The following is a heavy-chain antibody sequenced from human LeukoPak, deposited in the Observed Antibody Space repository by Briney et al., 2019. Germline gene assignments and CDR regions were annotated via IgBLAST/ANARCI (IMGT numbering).Heavy chain of an antibody. CDR2: ISWKSGTI. J-gene: IGHJ6*02. V-gene: IGHV3-9*01. CDR1: GFTFDDYA. D-gene: IGHD4-17*01. CDR3: AKSATVTTGYYQYYNMDV. Sequence: GRSLRLSCAASGFTFDDYAMHWVRQAPGKGLEWVSGISWKSGTIGYADSVKGRFTISRDNAKNPLYLQMNSLRADDTALYYCAKSATVTTGYYQYYNMDVWGQGTTVTVSS.